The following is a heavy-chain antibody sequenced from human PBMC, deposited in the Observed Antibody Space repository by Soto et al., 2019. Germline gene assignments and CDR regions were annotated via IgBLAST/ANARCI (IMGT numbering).Heavy chain of an antibody. Sequence: SVKGACKASGFTFTSSPVRRVRQARGQRLEWIGWIVVGSGNTNYAQKFQERVTITRDMSTSTAYMELSSLRSEDTAVYYCAAEYLGATSYYYYYGMDVWGQGTTVTVS. D-gene: IGHD1-26*01. CDR1: GFTFTSSP. CDR2: IVVGSGNT. CDR3: AAEYLGATSYYYYYGMDV. J-gene: IGHJ6*02. V-gene: IGHV1-58*01.